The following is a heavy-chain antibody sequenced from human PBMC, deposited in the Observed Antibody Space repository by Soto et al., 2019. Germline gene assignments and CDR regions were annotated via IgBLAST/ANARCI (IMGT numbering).Heavy chain of an antibody. CDR1: GGSLSCHY. D-gene: IGHD1-26*01. J-gene: IGHJ4*02. CDR2: IYSSAST. V-gene: IGHV4-59*11. CDR3: VRANNARIPRHGEPLPYYIEY. Sequence: PSETRSLTGTVSGGSLSCHYWFWIRRPPAKGLVWIGYIYSSASTTSTPSLKSRVTISLDTSKTQLSLKLSSVTVADPAVYYCVRANNARIPRHGEPLPYYIEYWDQG.